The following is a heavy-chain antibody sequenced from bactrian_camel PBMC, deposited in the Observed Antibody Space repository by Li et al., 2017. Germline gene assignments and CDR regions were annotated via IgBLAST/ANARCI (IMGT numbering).Heavy chain of an antibody. CDR1: GFTTSRYY. Sequence: VQLVESGGGLVQPGGSLRLSCAVSGFTTSRYYMSWTRQAPGKGLEWVSSIYSDGSKAIYDDSVKGRFTISRDNAKNTVYLEMSSLESEDTALYYCATAREYGLPAWGQGTQVTVS. D-gene: IGHD3*01. CDR2: IYSDGSKA. J-gene: IGHJ6*01. V-gene: IGHV3-2*01. CDR3: ATAREYGLPA.